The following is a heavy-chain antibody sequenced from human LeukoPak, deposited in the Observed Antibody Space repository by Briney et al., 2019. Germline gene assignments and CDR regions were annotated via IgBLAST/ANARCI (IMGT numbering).Heavy chain of an antibody. D-gene: IGHD6-13*01. J-gene: IGHJ3*02. V-gene: IGHV3-53*01. CDR2: IYSGGST. CDR3: ARVVVGAAAALAFDI. Sequence: GGSLRLSCAASGFTISSNYMNWVRQAPGKGLDWVSVIYSGGSTYYADSVKGRFTISRDNSKNTLYLQMNSLRAEDTAVYYCARVVVGAAAALAFDIWGQGTMVTVSS. CDR1: GFTISSNY.